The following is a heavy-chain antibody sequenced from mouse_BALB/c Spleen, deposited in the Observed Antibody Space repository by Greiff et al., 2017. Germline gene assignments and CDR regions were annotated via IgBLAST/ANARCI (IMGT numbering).Heavy chain of an antibody. CDR2: IRNKANGYTT. V-gene: IGHV7-3*02. D-gene: IGHD3-3*01. J-gene: IGHJ2*01. CDR1: GFTFTDYY. Sequence: EVQVVESGGGLVQPGGSLRLSCATSGFTFTDYYMSWVRQPPGKALEWLGFIRNKANGYTTEYSASVKGRFTISRDNSQSILYLQMNTLRAEDSATYYCARKGRFLYYFDYWGQGTTLTVAS. CDR3: ARKGRFLYYFDY.